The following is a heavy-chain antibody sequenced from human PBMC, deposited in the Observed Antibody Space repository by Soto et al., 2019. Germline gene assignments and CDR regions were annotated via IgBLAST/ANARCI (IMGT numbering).Heavy chain of an antibody. V-gene: IGHV3-48*02. J-gene: IGHJ4*02. CDR2: ISSSSRTI. Sequence: EVQLVDSGGGLVQPGGSLRLSCAASGFTFSSYTMNWVRQAPGKGLEWISYISSSSRTIYYADSVKGRFTISRDNAQNSRYLQMTSLRDEDTAVYYWARVPTRALDYWGQETLVTVSS. CDR1: GFTFSSYT. CDR3: ARVPTRALDY. D-gene: IGHD1-26*01.